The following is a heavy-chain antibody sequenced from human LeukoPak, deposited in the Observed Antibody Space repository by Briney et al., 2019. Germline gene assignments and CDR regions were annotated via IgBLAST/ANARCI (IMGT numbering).Heavy chain of an antibody. CDR2: ISAYNGNT. J-gene: IGHJ4*02. V-gene: IGHV1-18*01. D-gene: IGHD1-26*01. Sequence: ASVKVSCKASGYTFTTSVISWVRQAPGQGLEWMGWISAYNGNTNYAQKPQGRVIMTTDTSTSTAYMELRSLRSDDTAVYYCARWEPFDYWGQGTLVTVSS. CDR3: ARWEPFDY. CDR1: GYTFTTSV.